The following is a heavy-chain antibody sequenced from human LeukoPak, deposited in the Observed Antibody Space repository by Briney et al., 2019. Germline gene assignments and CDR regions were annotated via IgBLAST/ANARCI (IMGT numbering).Heavy chain of an antibody. V-gene: IGHV4-34*01. Sequence: PSETLSLTCAVYGGSFSGYYWSWIRQPPGKGLEWIGEINHSGSTHYNPSLKSRVTISVDTSKNQFSLKLSSVTAADTAVYYCARGFRNPVVYYYYYYMDVWGKGTTVTVSS. CDR2: INHSGST. CDR3: ARGFRNPVVYYYYYYMDV. D-gene: IGHD1-14*01. CDR1: GGSFSGYY. J-gene: IGHJ6*03.